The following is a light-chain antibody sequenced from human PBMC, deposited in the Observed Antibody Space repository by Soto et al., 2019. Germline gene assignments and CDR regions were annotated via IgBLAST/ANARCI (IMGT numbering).Light chain of an antibody. CDR2: WAS. Sequence: DIVMTQSPDSLAVSLGERATINCKSSQGVLYSSNNKNYLAWYQHKPGQPPKLLIYWASTRESGVPDRFSGSGSGTDFTLTISSLQAEDVAVYYCQQRRNWPLTFGGGTKVDI. CDR1: QGVLYSSNNKNY. J-gene: IGKJ4*01. CDR3: QQRRNWPLT. V-gene: IGKV4-1*01.